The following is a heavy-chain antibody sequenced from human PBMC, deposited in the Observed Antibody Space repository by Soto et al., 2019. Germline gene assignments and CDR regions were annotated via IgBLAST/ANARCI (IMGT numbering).Heavy chain of an antibody. CDR3: AKDPYSSGWYNNWFDP. V-gene: IGHV3-23*01. J-gene: IGHJ5*02. CDR1: GFTFSSYA. Sequence: GGSLRLSCAASGFTFSSYAMSWVRQAPGKGLEWVSAISGSGGSTYYADSVKGRFTISRDNSKNTLFLQMNSLRAEDTAVYYCAKDPYSSGWYNNWFDPWGQGTPVTVSS. CDR2: ISGSGGST. D-gene: IGHD6-19*01.